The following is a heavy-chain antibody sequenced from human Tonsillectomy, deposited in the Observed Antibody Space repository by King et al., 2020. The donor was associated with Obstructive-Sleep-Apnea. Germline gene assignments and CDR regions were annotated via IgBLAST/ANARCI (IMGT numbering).Heavy chain of an antibody. CDR3: ARDLTGMDV. Sequence: VQLVESGAEVKKPGSSVTVSCKASGGTVTTDTISWVRQAPGQGLEWMGGSIPMSGTAHYSQKCRGRVTITADSSTNIVFMELNSLRSEDTAVYYCARDLTGMDVWGQGTSVAVSS. CDR2: SIPMSGTA. V-gene: IGHV1-69*01. J-gene: IGHJ6*02. CDR1: GGTVTTDT. D-gene: IGHD3-9*01.